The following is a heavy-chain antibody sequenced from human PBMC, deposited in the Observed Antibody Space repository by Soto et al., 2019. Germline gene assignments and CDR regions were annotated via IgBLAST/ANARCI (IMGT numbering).Heavy chain of an antibody. J-gene: IGHJ4*02. CDR1: GFTFSSYA. CDR3: ARDGDCGGDCYFDY. V-gene: IGHV3-30-3*01. D-gene: IGHD2-21*02. Sequence: XGSLINSCAASGFTFSSYAMHWVRQAPGKGLEWVAVISYDGSNKCYADSVKGRFTISRDNSKNTLYLQMNSLRAEDTAVYYCARDGDCGGDCYFDYWGQGTLVTVSS. CDR2: ISYDGSNK.